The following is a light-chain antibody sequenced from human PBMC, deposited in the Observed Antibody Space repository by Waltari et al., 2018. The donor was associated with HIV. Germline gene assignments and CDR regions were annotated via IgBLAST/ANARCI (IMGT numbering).Light chain of an antibody. CDR2: EVT. J-gene: IGLJ1*01. CDR3: CSCPRSGIRYV. CDR1: SSNVGSDDL. V-gene: IGLV2-23*02. Sequence: QSALTQPASVSGSPGPSITISCTGTSSNVGSDDLVSWYQQHPGEAPKLIIYEVTKRPSGVSNRFSGSKSGNTASPTISGLQAEDEADYYCCSCPRSGIRYVFGTGTKVTVL.